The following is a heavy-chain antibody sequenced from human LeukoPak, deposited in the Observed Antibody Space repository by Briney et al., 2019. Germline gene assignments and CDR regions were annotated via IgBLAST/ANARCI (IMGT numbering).Heavy chain of an antibody. J-gene: IGHJ4*02. CDR2: IIPIFGTA. CDR3: ARDFGYQLL. D-gene: IGHD2-2*01. Sequence: SVKVSCKASGYTFTGYYMHWVRQAPGQGLEWMGGIIPIFGTANYAQKFQGRVTITADESTSTAYMELSSLRSEDTAVYYCARDFGYQLLWGQGTLVTVSS. CDR1: GYTFTGYY. V-gene: IGHV1-69*13.